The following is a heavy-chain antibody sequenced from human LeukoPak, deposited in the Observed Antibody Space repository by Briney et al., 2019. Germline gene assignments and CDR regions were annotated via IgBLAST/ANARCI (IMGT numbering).Heavy chain of an antibody. Sequence: PGGSVRLSCAASGFTFSSYGMHWVRQAPGKGLEWVAVISYDGSNKYYADSVKGRFTISRDNSKNTMYLQMNSLRAEDTAVYYCAKPAYGYCSSTSCYGISWFDPWGQGTLVTVSS. CDR1: GFTFSSYG. CDR3: AKPAYGYCSSTSCYGISWFDP. V-gene: IGHV3-30*18. D-gene: IGHD2-2*03. J-gene: IGHJ5*02. CDR2: ISYDGSNK.